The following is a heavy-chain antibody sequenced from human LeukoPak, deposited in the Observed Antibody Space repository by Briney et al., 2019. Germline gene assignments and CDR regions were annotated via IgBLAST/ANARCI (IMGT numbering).Heavy chain of an antibody. CDR2: XXXXXXNK. CDR3: ARAAYSSDLVSHEDYYYGMDV. Sequence: GGSLRLSCAASGSTFSSYGMHWVRQAPGKGLEXXXXXXXXXXNKYYADSVKGRFTISRDNSKNTLYLQMNSLRAEDTAVYYCARAAYSSDLVSHEDYYYGMDVWGQGTTVTVSS. CDR1: GSTFSSYG. D-gene: IGHD6-19*01. V-gene: IGHV3-33*01. J-gene: IGHJ6*02.